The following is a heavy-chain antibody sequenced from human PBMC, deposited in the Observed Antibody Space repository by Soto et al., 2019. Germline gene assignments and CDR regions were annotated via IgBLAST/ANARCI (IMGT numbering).Heavy chain of an antibody. V-gene: IGHV3-30-3*01. D-gene: IGHD5-18*01. CDR1: GFTFSSYA. CDR3: AASGYSYAFDY. Sequence: QVQLVESGGGVVQPGRSLRLSCAASGFTFSSYAMHWLRQAPGKGLEWVAVISYDGSNKYYADSVKGRFTISRDNSKNTLYLQMNSLRAEDTAVYYCAASGYSYAFDYWGQGTLVTVSS. CDR2: ISYDGSNK. J-gene: IGHJ4*02.